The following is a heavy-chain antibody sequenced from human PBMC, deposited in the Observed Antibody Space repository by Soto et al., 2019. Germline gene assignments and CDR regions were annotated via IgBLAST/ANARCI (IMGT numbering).Heavy chain of an antibody. CDR1: GFTLGGYS. D-gene: IGHD3-16*01. J-gene: IGHJ4*02. CDR3: ARGLRRIGTEVDY. CDR2: ISSTSTFI. Sequence: EVQLVESGGGLVKPGGSLSLSCVASGFTLGGYSMHWVRQAPGKGLEWVSSISSTSTFIYYSASVEGRFTVSRDNANNSVLLHMNSLRDEDTAVYYCARGLRRIGTEVDYWGQGTLVTVSS. V-gene: IGHV3-21*01.